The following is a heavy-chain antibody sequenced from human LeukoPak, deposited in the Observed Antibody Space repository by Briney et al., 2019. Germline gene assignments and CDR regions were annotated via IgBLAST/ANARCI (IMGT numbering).Heavy chain of an antibody. CDR2: INHSGST. V-gene: IGHV4-34*01. Sequence: PSETLSLTCAVYGGSFSGYYWSWIRQPPGKGLEWIGEINHSGSTNYNPSLKSRVTISVDTSKNQFSLKLSSVTAADTAVYYCARLRITIFGVVIISVRAFDIWGQGTMVTVSS. CDR1: GGSFSGYY. J-gene: IGHJ3*02. CDR3: ARLRITIFGVVIISVRAFDI. D-gene: IGHD3-3*01.